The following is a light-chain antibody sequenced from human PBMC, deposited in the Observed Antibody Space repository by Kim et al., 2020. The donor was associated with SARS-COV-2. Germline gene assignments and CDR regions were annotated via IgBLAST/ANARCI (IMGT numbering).Light chain of an antibody. CDR3: QAWDTSIAV. V-gene: IGLV3-1*01. CDR2: QDS. J-gene: IGLJ2*01. CDR1: KLGDKY. Sequence: SYELTQPPSVSVSPGQTASIPCSGNKLGDKYACWYQQKPGQSPVLVIYQDSKRPSGIPERFSGSNSGNTATLTISGTQAVDEADYYCQAWDTSIAVFGGGTQLTVL.